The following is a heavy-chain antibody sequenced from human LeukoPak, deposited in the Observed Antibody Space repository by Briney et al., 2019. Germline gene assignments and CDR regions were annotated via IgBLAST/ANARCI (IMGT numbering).Heavy chain of an antibody. V-gene: IGHV1-8*01. CDR1: GYTFTSYD. CDR2: MNPNSGNT. J-gene: IGHJ6*02. Sequence: ASVKVSCKASGYTFTSYDINWVRQATGQGLEWMGWMNPNSGNTGYAQKFQGRVTMTRNTSISTAYMELSSLRSEDTAVYYCARIDDGGPYYYYGMDVWGQGTTVTVSS. D-gene: IGHD2-15*01. CDR3: ARIDDGGPYYYYGMDV.